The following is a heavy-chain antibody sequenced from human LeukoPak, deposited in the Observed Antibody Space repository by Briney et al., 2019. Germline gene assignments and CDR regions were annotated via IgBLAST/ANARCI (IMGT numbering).Heavy chain of an antibody. J-gene: IGHJ4*02. CDR1: GYTFTSYG. CDR3: ARNPPYYYDSSGYLPIDY. Sequence: GASVKVSCKASGYTFTSYGISWVRQAPGQGLEWMGWISAYNGNTNYAQKLQGRVTMTTDTSTSTAYMELRSLRSDDTAVYYCARNPPYYYDSSGYLPIDYWGQGTLATVSS. CDR2: ISAYNGNT. D-gene: IGHD3-22*01. V-gene: IGHV1-18*01.